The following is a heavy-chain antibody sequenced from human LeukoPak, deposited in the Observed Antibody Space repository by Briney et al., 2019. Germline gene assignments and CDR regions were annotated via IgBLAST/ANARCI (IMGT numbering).Heavy chain of an antibody. CDR3: ARERIYCSSTSCYYYYYYGMDV. D-gene: IGHD2-2*01. Sequence: PSETLSLTCAVYGGSFSGYYWSWIRQPPGKGLEWIGEINHSGSTNYNPSLKSRVTISVDTSKNQFSLKLSSVTAADTAVYYCARERIYCSSTSCYYYYYYGMDVWGQGTKVTVSS. J-gene: IGHJ6*02. CDR2: INHSGST. V-gene: IGHV4-34*01. CDR1: GGSFSGYY.